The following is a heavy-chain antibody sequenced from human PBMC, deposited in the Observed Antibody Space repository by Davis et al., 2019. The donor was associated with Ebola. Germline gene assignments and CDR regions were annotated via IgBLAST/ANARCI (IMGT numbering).Heavy chain of an antibody. CDR2: ISSSGSTI. D-gene: IGHD7-27*01. CDR3: ARDVTGADWYFDL. CDR1: GFTFSDYY. V-gene: IGHV3-11*04. J-gene: IGHJ2*01. Sequence: GESLKISCAASGFTFSDYYMSWIRQAPGKGLEWVSYISSSGSTIYYADSVKGRFTISRDNAKNSLYLQMNSLRAEDTAVYYCARDVTGADWYFDLWGRGTLVTVSS.